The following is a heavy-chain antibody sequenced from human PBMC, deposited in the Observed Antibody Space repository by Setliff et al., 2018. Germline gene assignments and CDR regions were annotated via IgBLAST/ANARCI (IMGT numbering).Heavy chain of an antibody. V-gene: IGHV4-38-2*01. CDR1: GYSISSGYY. CDR3: ARVDDGGYPDFYYYYGMDV. CDR2: IYHSGST. J-gene: IGHJ6*02. Sequence: KPSETLSLTCAVSGYSISSGYYWGWIRQPPGKGLEWIGSIYHSGSTYYNPSLRSRVTISVDTSKNQFSLKLSSVTAADTAVYYCARVDDGGYPDFYYYYGMDVWGQGTKVTVSS. D-gene: IGHD5-18*01.